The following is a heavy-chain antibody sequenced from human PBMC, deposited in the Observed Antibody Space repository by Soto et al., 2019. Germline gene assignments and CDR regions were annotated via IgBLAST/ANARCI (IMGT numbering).Heavy chain of an antibody. CDR3: ASSHRDYGGPAGFDY. D-gene: IGHD4-17*01. CDR1: GGTFSSYA. J-gene: IGHJ4*02. V-gene: IGHV1-69*12. Sequence: QVQLVQSGAEVKKPGSSVKVSCKASGGTFSSYAISWVRQAPGQGLEWMGGIIPIFGTANYAQKFQGRVTITADESTSTAYSELSSLRSEDTAVYYCASSHRDYGGPAGFDYWGQGTLVTVSS. CDR2: IIPIFGTA.